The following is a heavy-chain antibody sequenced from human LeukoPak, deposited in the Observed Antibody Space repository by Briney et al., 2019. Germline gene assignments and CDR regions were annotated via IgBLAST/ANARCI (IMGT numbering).Heavy chain of an antibody. CDR3: ARDVHGDYGSGWFDP. CDR2: IMPLFGTA. CDR1: GGTFNNSA. D-gene: IGHD4-17*01. Sequence: SVKVSCKTSGGTFNNSAISWVRQAPGQGLEWLGGIMPLFGTAGYAQKFQSRVTITEDESTRTVYLELTSLTSDDTAVYYCARDVHGDYGSGWFDPWGQGTLVSVSS. V-gene: IGHV1-69*13. J-gene: IGHJ5*02.